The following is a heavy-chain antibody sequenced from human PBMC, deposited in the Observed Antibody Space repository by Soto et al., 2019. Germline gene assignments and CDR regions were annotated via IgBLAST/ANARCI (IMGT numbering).Heavy chain of an antibody. D-gene: IGHD3-10*01. CDR2: ISAYNGNT. J-gene: IGHJ6*02. CDR3: ARELRFGEDYYGMDV. CDR1: GYTFTSYG. V-gene: IGHV1-18*01. Sequence: ASVKVSCKASGYTFTSYGISWVRQAPGQGLEWMGWISAYNGNTNYAQKLQGRVTMTTDTSTSTAYMELRSLRSDDTAVYYCARELRFGEDYYGMDVWGQGTTVTVS.